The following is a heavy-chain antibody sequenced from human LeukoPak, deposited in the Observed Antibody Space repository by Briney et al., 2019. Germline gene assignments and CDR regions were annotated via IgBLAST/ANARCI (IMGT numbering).Heavy chain of an antibody. Sequence: GGSLRLSCAASGFTFSSYSMNWVRQAPGKGLEWVSSISSSSSYIYYADSVKGRFTISRDNSKNTLYLQMNSLRAEDTAMYYCAKDREGGLWGQGTLVTVSS. CDR2: ISSSSSYI. V-gene: IGHV3-21*04. CDR3: AKDREGGL. J-gene: IGHJ4*02. D-gene: IGHD3-16*01. CDR1: GFTFSSYS.